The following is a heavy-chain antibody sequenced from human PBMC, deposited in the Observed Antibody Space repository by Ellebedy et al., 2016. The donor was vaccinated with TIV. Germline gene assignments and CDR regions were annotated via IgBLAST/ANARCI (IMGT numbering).Heavy chain of an antibody. Sequence: ASVKVSCKASGYNFTSYYMHWVRQAPGQGLEWMGWMNPNSGNTGYAQKFQVRVTMTRNTSISTAYMELSSLRSEDTAVYYCARGWYGSGSYYATDAFDIWGQGTMVTVSS. V-gene: IGHV1-8*02. D-gene: IGHD3-10*01. CDR2: MNPNSGNT. CDR3: ARGWYGSGSYYATDAFDI. CDR1: GYNFTSYY. J-gene: IGHJ3*02.